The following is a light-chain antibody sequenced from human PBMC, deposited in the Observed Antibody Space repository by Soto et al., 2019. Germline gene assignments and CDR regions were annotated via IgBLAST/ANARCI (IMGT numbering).Light chain of an antibody. V-gene: IGLV2-14*01. Sequence: QSVLTQPASVSGFPGQSITISCTGSNSDIRSNKYVSWYQQHPGRAPQLVIYEVSNRPSGVSNRFSGSKSGNTASLTISGLQAEDEADYYCSSYTSSSTLFVFGTGTKLTVL. CDR3: SSYTSSSTLFV. J-gene: IGLJ1*01. CDR1: NSDIRSNKY. CDR2: EVS.